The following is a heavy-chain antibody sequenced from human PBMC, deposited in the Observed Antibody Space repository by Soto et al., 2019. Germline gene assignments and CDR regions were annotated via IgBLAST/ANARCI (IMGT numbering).Heavy chain of an antibody. D-gene: IGHD1-26*01. J-gene: IGHJ5*02. CDR3: ARTYSGSYLDWLDP. Sequence: SQTRSLTWAMSGDSLSRNSAGWNWIRQSPARGLEWLGRTYYRSNWHYDYAPSVKSRITITPDTSKNQISLQLNSVTPEDTAVYYCARTYSGSYLDWLDPWGQGTLVTVSS. V-gene: IGHV6-1*01. CDR2: TYYRSNWHY. CDR1: GDSLSRNSAG.